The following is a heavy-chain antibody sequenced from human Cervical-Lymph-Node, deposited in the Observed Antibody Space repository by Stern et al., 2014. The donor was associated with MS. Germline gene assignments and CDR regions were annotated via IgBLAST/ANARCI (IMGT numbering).Heavy chain of an antibody. D-gene: IGHD4-23*01. CDR1: GYSFTNYW. CDR2: VYPSDSDT. CDR3: ARGNLTFVTPDC. Sequence: EVQLVESGAEVRKPGESLKISCKDSGYSFTNYWIGWVRQMPGKGLEWMGVVYPSDSDTRYSPSFQGQVTFSADKSINTAYLQWSSLKASDTAMYYCARGNLTFVTPDCWGQGTLVTVSS. V-gene: IGHV5-51*03. J-gene: IGHJ4*02.